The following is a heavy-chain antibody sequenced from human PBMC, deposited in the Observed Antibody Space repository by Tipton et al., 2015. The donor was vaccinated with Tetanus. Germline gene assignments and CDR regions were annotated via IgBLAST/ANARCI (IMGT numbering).Heavy chain of an antibody. CDR2: IYYSGTT. D-gene: IGHD1-26*01. CDR3: ARGVWSPLYNWFDP. CDR1: GFTVRSNY. J-gene: IGHJ5*02. V-gene: IGHV4-39*01. Sequence: LRLSCAASGFTVRSNYMSWVRQPPGKGLEWIGSIYYSGTTYSNPALGSRVTMSVDTSKIQFSLKVSSVTAADTAVYYCARGVWSPLYNWFDPWGQGTLVTVSS.